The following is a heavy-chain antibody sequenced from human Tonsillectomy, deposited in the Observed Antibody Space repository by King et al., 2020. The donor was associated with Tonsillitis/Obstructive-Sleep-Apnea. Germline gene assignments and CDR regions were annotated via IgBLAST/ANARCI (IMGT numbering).Heavy chain of an antibody. J-gene: IGHJ3*02. CDR2: ISGTSRST. CDR1: GFTFSSYA. V-gene: IGHV3-23*04. D-gene: IGHD6-19*01. Sequence: QLVESGGGLVQPGGSLRLSCTASGFTFSSYAMTWVRQAPGKGLEWVSTISGTSRSTYYADSVKGRFTISRDNSKTTLYLQMNSLRAEDTAVYYCAKTGAVAGSDDAFDIWGQGTMVTVSS. CDR3: AKTGAVAGSDDAFDI.